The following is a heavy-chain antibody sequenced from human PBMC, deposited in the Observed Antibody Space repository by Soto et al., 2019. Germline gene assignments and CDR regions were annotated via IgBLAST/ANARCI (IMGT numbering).Heavy chain of an antibody. D-gene: IGHD1-26*01. CDR1: GGSISSGGYY. J-gene: IGHJ5*01. CDR2: IYYSGST. Sequence: QVQLQESGPGLVKPSQTLSLTCSVSGGSISSGGYYWNWIRQHPEKGLEWIGYIYYSGSTNYNPSLKSRVIISVDTSSNGFSLDLRSVTAADTAIYYCARHSASWQWFDYWGQGTLVTGSS. CDR3: ARHSASWQWFDY. V-gene: IGHV4-31*03.